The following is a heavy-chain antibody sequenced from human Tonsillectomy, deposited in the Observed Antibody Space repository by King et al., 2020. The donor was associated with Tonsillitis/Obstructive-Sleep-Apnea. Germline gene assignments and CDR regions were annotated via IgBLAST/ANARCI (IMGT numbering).Heavy chain of an antibody. D-gene: IGHD3-10*01. V-gene: IGHV3-23*04. J-gene: IGHJ4*02. CDR1: GLTFSNYA. Sequence: VQLVESGGDLVQPGGSLGLSCAASGLTFSNYAMSWVRQAPGKGLEWVSAISGNGGSTYYADSVKGRFTISRDNSKNTLYLQMNSLRAEDTAVYYCANRNYYGSGSYFYYFDYWGQGTLVTVSS. CDR2: ISGNGGST. CDR3: ANRNYYGSGSYFYYFDY.